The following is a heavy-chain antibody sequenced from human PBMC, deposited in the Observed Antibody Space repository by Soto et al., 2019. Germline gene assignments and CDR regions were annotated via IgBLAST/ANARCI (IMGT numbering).Heavy chain of an antibody. CDR2: ISSSSSYI. CDR1: GFTFSGYS. CDR3: ARDGSIVGATSYYGMDV. Sequence: GGSLRLSCAASGFTFSGYSMNWVRQAPGKGLEWVSSISSSSSYIYYADSVKGRFTISRDNAKNSLYLQMNSLRAEDTAVYYCARDGSIVGATSYYGMDVWGQGTTVTVSS. D-gene: IGHD1-26*01. V-gene: IGHV3-21*01. J-gene: IGHJ6*02.